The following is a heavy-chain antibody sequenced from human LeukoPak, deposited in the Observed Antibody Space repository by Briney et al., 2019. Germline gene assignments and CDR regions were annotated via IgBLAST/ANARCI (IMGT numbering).Heavy chain of an antibody. CDR2: INPGGDTT. CDR3: ARVSCSGVSCSLDY. D-gene: IGHD2-15*01. CDR1: GYTFTIYY. Sequence: ASVKVSSKASGYTFTIYYLHCVRQAPGQGLEWMGIINPGGDTTTYAQKFQGRVTMTRDTSTSTFYMELSSLRSEDTAVYYCARVSCSGVSCSLDYWGQGTLVTVSS. V-gene: IGHV1-46*01. J-gene: IGHJ4*02.